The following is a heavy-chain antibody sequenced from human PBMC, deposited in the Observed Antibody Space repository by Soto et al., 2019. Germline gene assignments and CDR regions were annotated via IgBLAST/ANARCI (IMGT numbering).Heavy chain of an antibody. Sequence: GGSLRLSCAASGFTFSSYAMSWVRQAPGKGLEWVSAISGSGGSTYYADSVKGRFTISRDNSKNTLYLQMNSLRAEDTAVYYCAKDRYYYDSSGYSAPDYWGQGTLVTVPS. J-gene: IGHJ4*02. CDR1: GFTFSSYA. CDR3: AKDRYYYDSSGYSAPDY. D-gene: IGHD3-22*01. CDR2: ISGSGGST. V-gene: IGHV3-23*01.